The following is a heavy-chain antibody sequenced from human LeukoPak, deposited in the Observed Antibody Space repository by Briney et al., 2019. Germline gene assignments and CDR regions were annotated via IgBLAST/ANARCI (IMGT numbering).Heavy chain of an antibody. CDR2: FCGGGSTK. V-gene: IGHV3-23*01. Sequence: GGSLRLSCAASGFAFSSYAMTWVRRAPGKGLEWVSTFCGGGSTKYYADSVKGRFTISRDNSNLYPQMNRLGADDTAVYYCAKMTTGWQFDYWGQGTLVTVSS. D-gene: IGHD6-19*01. CDR1: GFAFSSYA. CDR3: AKMTTGWQFDY. J-gene: IGHJ4*02.